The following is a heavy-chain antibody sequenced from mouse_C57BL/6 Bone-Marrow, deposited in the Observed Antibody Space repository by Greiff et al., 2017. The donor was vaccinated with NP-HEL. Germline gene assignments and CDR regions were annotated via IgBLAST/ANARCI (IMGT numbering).Heavy chain of an antibody. Sequence: EVKLQESGAELVRPGASVKLSCTASGFNIKDDYMHWVKQRPEQGLEWIGWIDPENGDTEYASKFQGKATITADTSSNTAYLQLSSLTSEDTAVYYCTTDYYGSSSDRDAMDYWGQGTSVTVSS. V-gene: IGHV14-4*01. J-gene: IGHJ4*01. CDR1: GFNIKDDY. D-gene: IGHD1-1*01. CDR3: TTDYYGSSSDRDAMDY. CDR2: IDPENGDT.